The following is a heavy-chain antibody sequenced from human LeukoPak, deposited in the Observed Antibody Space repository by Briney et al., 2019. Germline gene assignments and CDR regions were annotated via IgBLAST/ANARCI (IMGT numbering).Heavy chain of an antibody. J-gene: IGHJ5*02. V-gene: IGHV4-30-2*01. Sequence: PSQTLSLTCAVSGGSISSGGYSWSWIRQPPGKGLEWIGYIYHSGSTYYNPSLKSRVTISVDRSKNQFSLKLSSVTAADTAVYYCARWTVAANAYNWFDPWGQGTLVTVSS. D-gene: IGHD2-15*01. CDR3: ARWTVAANAYNWFDP. CDR1: GGSISSGGYS. CDR2: IYHSGST.